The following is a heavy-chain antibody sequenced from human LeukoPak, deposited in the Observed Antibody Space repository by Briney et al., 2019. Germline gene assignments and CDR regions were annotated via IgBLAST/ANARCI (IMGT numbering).Heavy chain of an antibody. J-gene: IGHJ5*02. Sequence: QTGGSLRLSCAASGFTFSDYAMSWVRQAPGKGPEWVSAISGSDGSTYYADSVKGRFTISRENSKNTLYLQMNSLRAEDTAVYYCARASDPWLQLTWGQGTLVAVSS. CDR1: GFTFSDYA. CDR3: ARASDPWLQLT. V-gene: IGHV3-23*01. CDR2: ISGSDGST. D-gene: IGHD5-24*01.